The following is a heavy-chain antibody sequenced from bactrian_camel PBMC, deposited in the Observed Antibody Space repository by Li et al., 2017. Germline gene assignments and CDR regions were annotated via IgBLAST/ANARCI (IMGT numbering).Heavy chain of an antibody. D-gene: IGHD2*01. CDR3: AADGRRTCYYYNTEGYPPANS. CDR1: GGTSC. V-gene: IGHV3S53*01. CDR2: IFGIGST. J-gene: IGHJ6*01. Sequence: HVQLVESGGGSVQAGGSLRLSCAASGGTSCMGWFRQAPGKEREGVATIFGIGSTSYANSVKGRFTISKDSAKNTVYLQMNDLKPEDTATYHCAADGRRTCYYYNTEGYPPANSWGQGTQVTVS.